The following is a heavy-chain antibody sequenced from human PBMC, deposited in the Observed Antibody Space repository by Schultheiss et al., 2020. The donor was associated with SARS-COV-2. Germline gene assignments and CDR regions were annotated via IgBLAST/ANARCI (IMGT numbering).Heavy chain of an antibody. J-gene: IGHJ6*03. CDR3: ARAVDGMITFGGVIHNYYYYYYMDV. CDR2: INPNSGGT. V-gene: IGHV1-2*02. Sequence: ASVKVSCKASGYTFTGYYMHWVRQAPGQGLEWMGWINPNSGGTNYAQKFQGRVTMTRDTSISTAYMELSRLRSDDTAVYYCARAVDGMITFGGVIHNYYYYYYMDVWGKGTTVTVSS. CDR1: GYTFTGYY. D-gene: IGHD3-16*02.